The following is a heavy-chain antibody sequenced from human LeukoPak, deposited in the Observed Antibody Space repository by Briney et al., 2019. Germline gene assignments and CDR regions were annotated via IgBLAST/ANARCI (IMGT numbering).Heavy chain of an antibody. Sequence: TGGSLRLSCAASGFSFSNHGIHWVRQAPGKGLEWVSLIWYDGSNKYYADSVKGRFTISRDDSKNTVYLQMNSLRAEDTSVYYCARDGEYCRAGCTSHSYSYGLDVWGQGTTVTVSS. J-gene: IGHJ6*02. V-gene: IGHV3-33*01. D-gene: IGHD2-15*01. CDR2: IWYDGSNK. CDR1: GFSFSNHG. CDR3: ARDGEYCRAGCTSHSYSYGLDV.